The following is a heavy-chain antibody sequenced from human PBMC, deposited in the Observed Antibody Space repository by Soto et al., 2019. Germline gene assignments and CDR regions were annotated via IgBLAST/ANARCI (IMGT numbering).Heavy chain of an antibody. CDR3: AKEFFDSSGVYPSLDALDI. CDR2: ISNDGGDK. CDR1: GFTLGTYG. V-gene: IGHV3-30*18. D-gene: IGHD3-22*01. Sequence: QVQLAESGGGVVQPGRSLTITCAASGFTLGTYGMHWVRQAPGKGLEWVAVISNDGGDKYYSDSVMGRFTISRDNSKNTLFLQMNSLRAEDTAVYFCAKEFFDSSGVYPSLDALDIWGQGTVVTVSS. J-gene: IGHJ3*02.